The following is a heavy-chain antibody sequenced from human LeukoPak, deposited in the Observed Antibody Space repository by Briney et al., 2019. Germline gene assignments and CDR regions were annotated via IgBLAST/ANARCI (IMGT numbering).Heavy chain of an antibody. CDR1: GYTFTFYD. CDR2: MNPHSGNT. CDR3: ARGHRIAAAGTVSFDY. V-gene: IGHV1-8*03. Sequence: ASVKVSCKASGYTFTFYDIQWVRQAAGQGLEWMGWMNPHSGNTGYAQKFLGRITLTRNTSTSMAYMELTSLKSGDTAVYYCARGHRIAAAGTVSFDYWGQGTLVTVSS. J-gene: IGHJ4*02. D-gene: IGHD6-13*01.